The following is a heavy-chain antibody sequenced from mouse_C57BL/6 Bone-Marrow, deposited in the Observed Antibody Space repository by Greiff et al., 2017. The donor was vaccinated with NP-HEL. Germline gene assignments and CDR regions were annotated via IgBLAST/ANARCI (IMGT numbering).Heavy chain of an antibody. CDR2: INPSTGGT. D-gene: IGHD2-3*01. CDR1: GYSFTGYY. CDR3: ARWEGYYAYY. V-gene: IGHV1-42*01. J-gene: IGHJ2*01. Sequence: VQLQQSGPELVKPGASVKISCKASGYSFTGYYMNWVKQSPEKSLEWIGEINPSTGGTTYNQKFKAKATLTVDKSSSTAYMQLKSLTSEDSAVYYCARWEGYYAYYWGQGTTLTVSS.